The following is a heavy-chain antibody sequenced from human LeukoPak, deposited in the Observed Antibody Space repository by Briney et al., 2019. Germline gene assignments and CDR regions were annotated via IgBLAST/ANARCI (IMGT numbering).Heavy chain of an antibody. V-gene: IGHV3-23*01. CDR1: GFTFSSYA. J-gene: IGHJ4*02. Sequence: PGGSLRLSCAASGFTFSSYAMSWVRQAPGKELEWVSAISGSGGSTYYADSVKGRFTISRDNSKNTLYLQMNSLRAEDTAVYYCAKDLTLIAVAGIDSGFDYWGQGTLVTVSS. D-gene: IGHD6-19*01. CDR2: ISGSGGST. CDR3: AKDLTLIAVAGIDSGFDY.